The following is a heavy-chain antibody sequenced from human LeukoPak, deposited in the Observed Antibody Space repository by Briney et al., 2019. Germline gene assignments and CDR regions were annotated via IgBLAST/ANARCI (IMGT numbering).Heavy chain of an antibody. Sequence: GSLRLSCAASGVTVSSNYMSWVRQAPGKGLEWVSVIYSGGSTYYADSVKGRFTISRDNSKNTLYLQMNSLRAEDTAVYYCARDLAGGTFAFDYWGQGTLVTVSS. J-gene: IGHJ4*02. CDR2: IYSGGST. CDR1: GVTVSSNY. D-gene: IGHD7-27*01. V-gene: IGHV3-53*01. CDR3: ARDLAGGTFAFDY.